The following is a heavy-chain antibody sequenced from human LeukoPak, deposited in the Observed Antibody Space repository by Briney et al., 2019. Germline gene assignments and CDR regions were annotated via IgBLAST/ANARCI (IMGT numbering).Heavy chain of an antibody. CDR3: AKDLYGSGWYNYFDP. J-gene: IGHJ5*02. CDR2: ISYDGNSK. CDR1: XFIXSXYG. D-gene: IGHD6-19*01. V-gene: IGHV3-30*18. Sequence: GSXXLXCXVXXFIXSXYGXHWVRQAPGKGLEWVXMISYDGNSKQYADLVKGRFTISRDNSKNTLYLQMNSLRTEDTAVYHCAKDLYGSGWYNYFDPWGQGALVTVSS.